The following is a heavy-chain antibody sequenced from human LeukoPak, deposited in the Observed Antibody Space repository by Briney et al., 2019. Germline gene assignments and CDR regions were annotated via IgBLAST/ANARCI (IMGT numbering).Heavy chain of an antibody. CDR2: INHSGST. CDR3: ARSSGYSSFLSWFDP. V-gene: IGHV4-34*01. D-gene: IGHD6-13*01. CDR1: GGSFSGYY. Sequence: SETLSLTCAVYGGSFSGYYWSWIRQPPGKGLEWIGEINHSGSTNYNPSLKSRVTISVDTSKNQFSLKLSSVTAADTAVYYCARSSGYSSFLSWFDPWGQGTLVTVSS. J-gene: IGHJ5*02.